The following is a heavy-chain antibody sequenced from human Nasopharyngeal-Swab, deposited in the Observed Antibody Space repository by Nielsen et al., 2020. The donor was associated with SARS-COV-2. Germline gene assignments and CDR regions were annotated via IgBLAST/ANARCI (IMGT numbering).Heavy chain of an antibody. CDR3: AKARRTDTYGFECFDH. CDR2: ITWNSGNK. V-gene: IGHV3-9*01. CDR1: GFTFENYA. J-gene: IGHJ4*02. Sequence: LRLSCAASGFTFENYAMHWVRQPPGKGLEWVSGITWNSGNKGYAESVQGRFTISRDNARNSLYLQMDSLRAEDTALYYCAKARRTDTYGFECFDHWGQGTLVTVSS. D-gene: IGHD5-18*01.